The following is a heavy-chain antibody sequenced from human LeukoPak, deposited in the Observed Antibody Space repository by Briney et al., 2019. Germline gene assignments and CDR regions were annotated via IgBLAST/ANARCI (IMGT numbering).Heavy chain of an antibody. CDR2: INSDGSST. V-gene: IGHV3-74*01. D-gene: IGHD3-10*01. CDR3: ARSITPQTYYYYGMDV. CDR1: GFTFSSYW. J-gene: IGHJ6*04. Sequence: GGSLRLSCAASGFTFSSYWMHWVRQAPGKGLVWVSRINSDGSSTSYADSVKGRFTISRDNAKNTLYLQMNSLRAEDTAVYYCARSITPQTYYYYGMDVWGKGPRSPSPQ.